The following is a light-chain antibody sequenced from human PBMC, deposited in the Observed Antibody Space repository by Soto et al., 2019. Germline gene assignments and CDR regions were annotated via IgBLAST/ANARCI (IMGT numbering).Light chain of an antibody. CDR3: QQRSNWPPPIT. CDR2: GAS. CDR1: QTISSW. V-gene: IGKV3-11*01. J-gene: IGKJ5*01. Sequence: TQSPSTLSGSVGDRVTITCRASQTISSWLAWYQQKPGQAPRLLIHGASTRAPGIPARFSGSGSGTDFTLTISRLEPEDFAVYYCQQRSNWPPPITVGQGTRLEIK.